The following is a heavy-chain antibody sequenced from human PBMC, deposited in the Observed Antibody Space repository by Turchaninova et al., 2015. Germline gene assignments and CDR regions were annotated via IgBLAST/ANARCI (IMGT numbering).Heavy chain of an antibody. CDR2: IDWDDDK. J-gene: IGHJ3*02. D-gene: IGHD4-11*01. CDR1: GFSLSTSGMC. Sequence: QVTLRESGPALVKPTQTLTLTCTFTGFSLSTSGMCVSWIRQPPGKALEWLARIDWDDDKYYSTSLKTRLTISKDTSKNQVVLTMTNMDPVDTATYYCARAGLTTTTVRNAFDIWGQGTMVTVSS. V-gene: IGHV2-70*15. CDR3: ARAGLTTTTVRNAFDI.